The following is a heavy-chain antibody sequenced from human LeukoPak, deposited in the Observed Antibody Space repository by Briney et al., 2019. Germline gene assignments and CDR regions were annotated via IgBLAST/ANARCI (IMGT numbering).Heavy chain of an antibody. D-gene: IGHD6-19*01. CDR3: ASLYSSALYSLVG. J-gene: IGHJ4*02. CDR1: GGSINTYY. Sequence: SETLSLTCTVSGGSINTYYWSWLPQPPGKGLEGIGHISYSGTNNYNASLKSRVTISVDTSKNQFSLKLRSVTAADTAVYYCASLYSSALYSLVGWGQGTLVTVSS. CDR2: ISYSGTN. V-gene: IGHV4-59*08.